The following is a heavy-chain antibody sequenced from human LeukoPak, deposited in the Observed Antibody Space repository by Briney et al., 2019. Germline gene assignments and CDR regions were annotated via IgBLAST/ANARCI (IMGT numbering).Heavy chain of an antibody. D-gene: IGHD3-10*01. CDR2: IYHSGST. Sequence: TPSETLSLTCAVSGGSISSGGYFWNWIRQPPGKGLEWIGYIYHSGSTYYNPSLKSRVTISVDRSKNQFSLKLSSVTAADTAVYYCARHLGEIDYWGQGTLVTVSS. CDR1: GGSISSGGYF. CDR3: ARHLGEIDY. V-gene: IGHV4-30-2*01. J-gene: IGHJ4*02.